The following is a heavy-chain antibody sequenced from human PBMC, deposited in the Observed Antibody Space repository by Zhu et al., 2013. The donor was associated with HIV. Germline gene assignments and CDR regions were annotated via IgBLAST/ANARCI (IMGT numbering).Heavy chain of an antibody. CDR1: GGTFSSYA. Sequence: QVQLVQSGAEVKKPGSSVKVSCKASGGTFSSYAISWVRQAPGQGLEWMGGIIPIFGTANYAQKFQGRVTITADESTSTAYMELSSLRSEDTAVYYCARDLVRDGYNHVGGYYFDYWGQGTLVTVSS. V-gene: IGHV1-69*01. J-gene: IGHJ4*02. CDR2: IIPIFGTA. D-gene: IGHD5-12*01. CDR3: ARDLVRDGYNHVGGYYFDY.